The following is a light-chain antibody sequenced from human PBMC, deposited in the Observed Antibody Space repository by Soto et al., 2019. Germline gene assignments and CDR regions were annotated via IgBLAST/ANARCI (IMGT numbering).Light chain of an antibody. CDR3: ASSTSDSLYA. J-gene: IGLJ1*01. V-gene: IGLV2-14*01. CDR1: SSDVGGNKY. CDR2: KVT. Sequence: QSVLTQPASVSGSPGQSITISCTGTSSDVGGNKYVSWYQQYPGKVPKLLINKVTNRPSGVSYRFSGSKSGNTASLTISALLAEDEADYFCASSTSDSLYAFGTGTNVTVL.